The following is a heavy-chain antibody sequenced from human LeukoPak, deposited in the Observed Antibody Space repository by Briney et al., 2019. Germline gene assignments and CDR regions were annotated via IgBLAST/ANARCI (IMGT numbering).Heavy chain of an antibody. Sequence: GGSLRLSCAASGFTFSSYGMHWVRQAPGKGLEWVAFIRDDGSNKYYADSVKGRFTISRDNSKNTLYLQMNSLRAEDTAVYYCAKGRVAVAGNTPYYYYGMDVWGQGTTVTVSS. V-gene: IGHV3-30*02. D-gene: IGHD6-19*01. CDR3: AKGRVAVAGNTPYYYYGMDV. CDR2: IRDDGSNK. J-gene: IGHJ6*02. CDR1: GFTFSSYG.